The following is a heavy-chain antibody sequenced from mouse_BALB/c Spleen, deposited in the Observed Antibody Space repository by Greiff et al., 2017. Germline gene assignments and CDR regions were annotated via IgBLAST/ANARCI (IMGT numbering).Heavy chain of an antibody. CDR1: GFTFSSYG. CDR3: ARHKIDY. Sequence: EVNVVESGGDLVKPGGSLKLSCAASGFTFSSYGMSWVRQTPDKRLEWVATISSGGSYTYYPDSVKGRFTISRDNAKNTLYLQMSSLKSEDTAMYYCARHKIDYWGQGTTLTVSS. CDR2: ISSGGSYT. V-gene: IGHV5-6*01. J-gene: IGHJ2*01.